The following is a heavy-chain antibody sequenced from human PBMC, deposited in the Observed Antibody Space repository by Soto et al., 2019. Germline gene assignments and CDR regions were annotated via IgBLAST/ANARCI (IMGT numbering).Heavy chain of an antibody. CDR3: ARGSTRYDYGDYDAFDI. V-gene: IGHV1-69*13. CDR1: GGTFISYA. Sequence: SVEVSCKASGGTFISYAISWVRQAPGQGLEWMGGIIPIFGTANYAQKFQGRVTITADESTSTAYMELSSLRSEDTAVYYCARGSTRYDYGDYDAFDIWGQGTMVTVSS. J-gene: IGHJ3*02. CDR2: IIPIFGTA. D-gene: IGHD4-17*01.